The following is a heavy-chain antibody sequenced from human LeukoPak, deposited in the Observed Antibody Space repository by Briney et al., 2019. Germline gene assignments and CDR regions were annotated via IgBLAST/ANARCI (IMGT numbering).Heavy chain of an antibody. CDR1: GFTFDDYA. Sequence: GGSLRLSCAASGFTFDDYAMHWVRQAPGKGLEWVSGISWNSGSIGYADSVKGRFTISRDNAKNSLYLQMNSLRAKDTALYYCAKERPMVRGARSLFDYWGQGTLVTVSS. D-gene: IGHD3-10*01. V-gene: IGHV3-9*01. CDR3: AKERPMVRGARSLFDY. CDR2: ISWNSGSI. J-gene: IGHJ4*02.